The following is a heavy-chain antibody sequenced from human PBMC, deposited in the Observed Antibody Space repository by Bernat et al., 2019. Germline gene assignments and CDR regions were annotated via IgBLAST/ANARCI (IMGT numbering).Heavy chain of an antibody. CDR1: GGTFSSYA. V-gene: IGHV1-69*06. J-gene: IGHJ6*02. CDR2: IIPIFGTA. CDR3: ARGGGRAAAGTYGYYYGMDV. D-gene: IGHD6-13*01. Sequence: QVQLVQSGAEVKKPGSSVKVSCKASGGTFSSYAISWVRQAPGQGLVWMGGIIPIFGTANYAQKFQGRVTITADKSTSTAYMELSSLRSEDTAVYYCARGGGRAAAGTYGYYYGMDVWGQGTTVTVSS.